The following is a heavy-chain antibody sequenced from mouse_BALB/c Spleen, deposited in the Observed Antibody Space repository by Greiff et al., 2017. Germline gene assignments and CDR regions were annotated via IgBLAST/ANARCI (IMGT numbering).Heavy chain of an antibody. D-gene: IGHD2-1*01. CDR2: ISSGGGST. Sequence: EVQLVESGGGLVKPGGSLKLSCAASGFAFSSYDMSWVRQTPEKRLEWVAYISSGGGSTYYPDTVKGRFTISRDNAKNTLYLQMSSLKSEDTAMYYCARHGDYGNPFAYWGQGTLVTVSA. CDR1: GFAFSSYD. V-gene: IGHV5-12-1*01. J-gene: IGHJ3*01. CDR3: ARHGDYGNPFAY.